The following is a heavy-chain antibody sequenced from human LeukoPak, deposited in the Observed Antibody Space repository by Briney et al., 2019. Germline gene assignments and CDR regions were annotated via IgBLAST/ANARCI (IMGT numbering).Heavy chain of an antibody. V-gene: IGHV3-23*01. CDR2: ISGSGAGT. Sequence: GVSLRLSCAASGFTFSSCAMSWVRQAPGKGLEWVSTISGSGAGTYYADSVKGRFTISRDNPKNTLYLQMNSLRAEDTAIYYCAKGTRGSGTSYNDDYWGQGTLVTVSS. CDR3: AKGTRGSGTSYNDDY. D-gene: IGHD3-10*01. J-gene: IGHJ4*02. CDR1: GFTFSSCA.